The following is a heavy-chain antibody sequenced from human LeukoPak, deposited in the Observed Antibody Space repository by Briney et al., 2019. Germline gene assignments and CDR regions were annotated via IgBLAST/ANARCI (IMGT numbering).Heavy chain of an antibody. J-gene: IGHJ4*02. CDR1: EFTFSNYA. CDR2: ISGSDGTT. V-gene: IGHV3-23*01. CDR3: AKGGRIQVWLDY. Sequence: GGSLRLSCAASEFTFSNYALSWVRQAPGQGLEWVSSISGSDGTTYYADPVKGRFTISRDNSKNTLYLPMNSLRAEDTAVYYCAKGGRIQVWLDYWGQGTLVTVSS. D-gene: IGHD5-18*01.